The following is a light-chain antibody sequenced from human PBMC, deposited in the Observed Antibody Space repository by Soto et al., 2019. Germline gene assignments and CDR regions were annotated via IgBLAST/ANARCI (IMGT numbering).Light chain of an antibody. CDR2: GAS. V-gene: IGKV3-15*01. CDR3: QQYNNWPRT. J-gene: IGKJ4*01. CDR1: QSVSSN. Sequence: EIVMTKSPATLSVSPGERATLSCRASQSVSSNLAWYQQKPGQAPRLLIYGASTRATGIPARFSGSGSGTEFTLTISSLQSEDFAAYYCQQYNNWPRTFGAGTKV.